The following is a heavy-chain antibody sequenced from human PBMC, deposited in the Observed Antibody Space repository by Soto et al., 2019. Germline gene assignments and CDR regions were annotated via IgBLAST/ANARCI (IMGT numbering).Heavy chain of an antibody. V-gene: IGHV1-3*01. CDR1: GYTFTSYA. J-gene: IGHJ4*01. CDR2: INADNGNT. CDR3: ARAGGDCSRPSCYMIEY. Sequence: QVQLVQSGAEVKKPGASVKVSCKASGYTFTSYAMHWVRQAPGQRLEWMGWINADNGNTKYSEKFQGRVTITRDTSASTAYMELSSLRSEETAVYYCARAGGDCSRPSCYMIEYWGQATLLTVSS. D-gene: IGHD2-2*02.